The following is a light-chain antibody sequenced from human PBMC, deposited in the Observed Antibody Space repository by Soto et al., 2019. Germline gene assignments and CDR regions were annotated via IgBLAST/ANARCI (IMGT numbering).Light chain of an antibody. Sequence: QSVLTQPPSASGTPGQRVTISWSGTSANIGSNDVYWYQHVPGTAPKLLIYSYNQRPSGIPDRFSGSKSGTSASLAISGLRSEDEADYYCAAWDDSLNGLYVFGTGTKLTVL. CDR1: SANIGSND. CDR2: SYN. CDR3: AAWDDSLNGLYV. J-gene: IGLJ1*01. V-gene: IGLV1-47*02.